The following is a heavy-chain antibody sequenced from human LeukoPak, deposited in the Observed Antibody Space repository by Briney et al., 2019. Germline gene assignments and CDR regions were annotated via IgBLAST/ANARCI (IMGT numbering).Heavy chain of an antibody. CDR1: GFTFSRYW. V-gene: IGHV3-7*01. CDR3: ASVSITMAERDYMDV. J-gene: IGHJ6*03. D-gene: IGHD5-24*01. Sequence: GGSLRLSCAASGFTFSRYWMSWIRQAPGKGLEWVANIKQDGSEKYYVDSVKGRFTISRDNAKNSLSLQMNSLRAEDTAVYYCASVSITMAERDYMDVWGKGTTVTVSS. CDR2: IKQDGSEK.